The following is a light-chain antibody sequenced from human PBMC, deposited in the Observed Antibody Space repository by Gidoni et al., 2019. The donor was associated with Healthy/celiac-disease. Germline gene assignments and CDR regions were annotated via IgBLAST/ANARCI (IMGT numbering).Light chain of an antibody. CDR2: AAS. V-gene: IGKV1-39*01. J-gene: IGKJ4*01. Sequence: DIQMTQSPSSLSASVGDRATITCRASQSISSYLNWYQQKPGKAPKLLIYAASSLQSGVPSRFSGSGSGTDFTLNISSLQPEDFATYYCQQSYRTPLTFGGGTKVEIK. CDR3: QQSYRTPLT. CDR1: QSISSY.